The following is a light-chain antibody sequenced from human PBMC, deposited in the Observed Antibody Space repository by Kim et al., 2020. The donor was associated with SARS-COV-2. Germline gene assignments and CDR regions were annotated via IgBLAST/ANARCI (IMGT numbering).Light chain of an antibody. CDR2: AAS. J-gene: IGKJ2*01. Sequence: SASVGDRVTITCRASQTIGIYLNWYQHKPGKAPELLIYAASSLQSGFPSSFSGSGSGTDFTRTISSLQPEDFATYYCQQSDSTPYTLGQGTKLEIK. V-gene: IGKV1-39*01. CDR1: QTIGIY. CDR3: QQSDSTPYT.